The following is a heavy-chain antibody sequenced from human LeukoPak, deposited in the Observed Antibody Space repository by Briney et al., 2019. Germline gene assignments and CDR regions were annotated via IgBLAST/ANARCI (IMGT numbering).Heavy chain of an antibody. Sequence: PSETLSLTCAVSGRSINVTNWWSWARHPPGKGLEWIGEIFQSGRTNYNTSLKSRVTISVDKSRNQFSLKLSSVTAADTAVYCCARVPAFYYGDYWTSSNYFDDWGQGTLVTVSS. CDR3: ARVPAFYYGDYWTSSNYFDD. CDR2: IFQSGRT. CDR1: GRSINVTNW. V-gene: IGHV4-4*01. D-gene: IGHD4-17*01. J-gene: IGHJ4*02.